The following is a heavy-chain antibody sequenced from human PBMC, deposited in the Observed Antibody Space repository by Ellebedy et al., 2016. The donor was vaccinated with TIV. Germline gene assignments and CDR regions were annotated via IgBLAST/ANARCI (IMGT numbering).Heavy chain of an antibody. V-gene: IGHV4-39*06. D-gene: IGHD3-10*02. Sequence: MPSETLSLTCAVSGAAIFGSNSDWGWIRQPPGKALEYIGSVFHGGGTLHNPSLTGRVTLSVDRAKNYLLLNLTSVTAADTAVYYCARLTIFGLTDHFDPWGPGIQVTVSS. J-gene: IGHJ5*02. CDR1: GAAIFGSNSD. CDR2: VFHGGGT. CDR3: ARLTIFGLTDHFDP.